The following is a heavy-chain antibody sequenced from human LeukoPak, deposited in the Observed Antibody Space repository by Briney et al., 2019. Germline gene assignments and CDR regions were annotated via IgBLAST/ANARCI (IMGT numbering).Heavy chain of an antibody. CDR2: IYYSGST. Sequence: SVTLSLTCTVSGGSIRSAAYYWSWIRQPPGKGLEWIGYIYYSGSTYYNPSLKSRVTISVDTSKNQFSLKLSSVTAADTAVYYCARENFWLPKYYYGMDVWGQGTTVTVSS. D-gene: IGHD3-3*01. J-gene: IGHJ6*02. CDR1: GGSIRSAAYY. V-gene: IGHV4-31*03. CDR3: ARENFWLPKYYYGMDV.